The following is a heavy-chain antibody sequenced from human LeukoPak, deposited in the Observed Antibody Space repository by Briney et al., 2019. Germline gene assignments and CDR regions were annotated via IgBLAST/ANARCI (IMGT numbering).Heavy chain of an antibody. J-gene: IGHJ4*02. Sequence: GRSLRLSCAASGFAFEGYAMHWVRQAPGKGLEWVSGISWNGGSRDYADSVKGRFTISRENAKNSLYLQMNSLTSDDTALYYCAKVEDSSGYYTTAFFDCWGQGTLVIVSS. CDR2: ISWNGGSR. D-gene: IGHD3-22*01. V-gene: IGHV3-9*01. CDR1: GFAFEGYA. CDR3: AKVEDSSGYYTTAFFDC.